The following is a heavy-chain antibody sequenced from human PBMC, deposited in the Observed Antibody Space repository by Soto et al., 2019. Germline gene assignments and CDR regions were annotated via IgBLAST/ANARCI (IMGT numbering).Heavy chain of an antibody. Sequence: QLQLKESGPGLVKPSETLSLTCTVSGGSISSSSYYWGWIRQPPGKGLEWIGSMFYSVNTYYNPSLKSRVTILADTSKNQFSLKLSSVTAADTAVYYCARLRDTAVDYWGQGTLVTVSS. CDR2: MFYSVNT. CDR3: ARLRDTAVDY. V-gene: IGHV4-39*01. CDR1: GGSISSSSYY. J-gene: IGHJ4*02. D-gene: IGHD5-18*01.